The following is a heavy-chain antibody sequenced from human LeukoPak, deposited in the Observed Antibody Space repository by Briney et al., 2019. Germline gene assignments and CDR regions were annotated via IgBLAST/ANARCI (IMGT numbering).Heavy chain of an antibody. J-gene: IGHJ5*02. CDR1: GGSISSYY. D-gene: IGHD2-15*01. CDR2: IYYSGSS. CDR3: AGGYCSGGSCPNWFDP. Sequence: SETLSPTCTVSGGSISSYYWSWIRQPPGRGLECIGYIYYSGSSNSNPSLKSRVTTSVQTSKNQFSLKLSSVTAADTAVYYCAGGYCSGGSCPNWFDPWGQGTLVTVSS. V-gene: IGHV4-59*01.